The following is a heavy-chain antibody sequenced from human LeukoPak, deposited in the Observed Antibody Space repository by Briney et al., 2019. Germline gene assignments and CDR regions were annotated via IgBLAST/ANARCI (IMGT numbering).Heavy chain of an antibody. CDR3: ATLLLWFGELYLDY. D-gene: IGHD3-10*01. V-gene: IGHV4-31*02. Sequence: SGTLCLSCAVSGVSLSSGGYYWTWIRPHPGQGLEWFMYIYYSAITYYNPSLRSRATISVDTSKNQFSLKLSPVTAADTAVYYCATLLLWFGELYLDYWGQGTPVTLSS. J-gene: IGHJ4*02. CDR1: GVSLSSGGYY. CDR2: IYYSAIT.